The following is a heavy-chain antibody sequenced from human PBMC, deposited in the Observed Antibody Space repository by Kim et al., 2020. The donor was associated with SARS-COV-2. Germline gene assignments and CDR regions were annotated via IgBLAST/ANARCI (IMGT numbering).Heavy chain of an antibody. V-gene: IGHV3-30*03. J-gene: IGHJ4*02. CDR1: GFTFSSYG. Sequence: GGSLRLSCAASGFTFSSYGMHWVRQAPGKGLEWVAVISYDGSNKYYADSVKGRFTISRDNSKNTLYLQMNSLRAEDTAVYYCASALYSSGWYDEVYYDSSGYGGYWGQGTLVTVSS. D-gene: IGHD3-22*01. CDR3: ASALYSSGWYDEVYYDSSGYGGY. CDR2: ISYDGSNK.